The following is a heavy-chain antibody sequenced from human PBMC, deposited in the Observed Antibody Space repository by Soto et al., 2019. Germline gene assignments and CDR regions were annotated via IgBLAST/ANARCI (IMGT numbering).Heavy chain of an antibody. D-gene: IGHD6-19*01. CDR1: GGSISSGDSY. CDR2: IYYSGST. Sequence: QVQLQESGPGLVKPSQTLSLTCTVSGGSISSGDSYWSWIRQPPGKGLEWIGYIYYSGSTYYNPPLKSRVTMSVDTSKNQFSLKLSSVTDADTAVYYCARVPPYSSGFGGFDSWGQGTLATVSS. V-gene: IGHV4-30-4*01. CDR3: ARVPPYSSGFGGFDS. J-gene: IGHJ4*02.